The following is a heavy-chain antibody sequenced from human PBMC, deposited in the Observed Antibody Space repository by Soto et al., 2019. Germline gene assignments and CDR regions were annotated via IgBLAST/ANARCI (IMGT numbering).Heavy chain of an antibody. CDR1: GFTFSNYG. CDR3: ARGSAAAGLDS. Sequence: QAQLVESGGGVVQPGGSLRLSCAASGFTFSNYGMHWVRQAPGKGLEWVTFIWYDGSNRYYIDSVKGRFTISRDNSNNMLFLQMNSLRDDDKAVYYCARGSAAAGLDSWGQGTLVTVCS. J-gene: IGHJ4*02. D-gene: IGHD6-13*01. CDR2: IWYDGSNR. V-gene: IGHV3-33*01.